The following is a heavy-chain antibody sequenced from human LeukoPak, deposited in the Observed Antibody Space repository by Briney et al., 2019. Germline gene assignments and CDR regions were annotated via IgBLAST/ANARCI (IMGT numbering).Heavy chain of an antibody. J-gene: IGHJ4*02. CDR1: GGSISSSSYY. CDR3: ARMVRGVIITHFDY. Sequence: SETLSLTCTVSGGSISSSSYYWGWIRQPPGKGLEWIGSIYYSGNTYYNPSLKSRVTISVDTSKNQFSLKLSSVTAADTAVYYCARMVRGVIITHFDYWGQGTLVTVSS. CDR2: IYYSGNT. V-gene: IGHV4-39*07. D-gene: IGHD3-10*01.